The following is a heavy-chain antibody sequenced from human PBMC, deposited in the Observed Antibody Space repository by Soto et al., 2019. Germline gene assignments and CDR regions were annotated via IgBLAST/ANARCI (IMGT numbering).Heavy chain of an antibody. J-gene: IGHJ3*02. V-gene: IGHV4-39*01. CDR1: GGSISSNNYY. CDR2: ISYTGST. D-gene: IGHD5-18*01. CDR3: ARHINQLWLFGAFDI. Sequence: SQTLSLPCTVSGGSISSNNYYWGWIRQPPGKGLEWIGSISYTGSTYYNPSLKSRVTISIDMSKNQFSLKLSSVTAADTAVYYCARHINQLWLFGAFDIWGQGTMVTVSS.